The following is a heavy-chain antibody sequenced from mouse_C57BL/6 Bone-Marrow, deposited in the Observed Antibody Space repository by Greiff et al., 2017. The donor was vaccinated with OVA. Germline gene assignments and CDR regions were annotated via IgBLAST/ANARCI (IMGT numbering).Heavy chain of an antibody. V-gene: IGHV7-1*01. CDR1: GFTFSDFY. CDR3: ARGYDYASMDY. D-gene: IGHD2-4*01. CDR2: SRNKANDYTT. J-gene: IGHJ4*01. Sequence: EVQLVESGGGLVQSGRSLRLSCATSGFTFSDFYMEWVRQAPGKGLEWIAASRNKANDYTTEYSASVKGRFIVSRDTSQSILYLQMNALRAEDTAIYYCARGYDYASMDYWGQGTSVTVSS.